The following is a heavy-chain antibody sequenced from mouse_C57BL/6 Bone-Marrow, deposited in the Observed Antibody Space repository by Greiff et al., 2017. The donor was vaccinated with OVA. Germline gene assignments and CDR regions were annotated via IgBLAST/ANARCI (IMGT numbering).Heavy chain of an antibody. J-gene: IGHJ4*01. CDR2: IDPETGGT. D-gene: IGHD2-5*01. Sequence: LVESGAELVRPGASVTLSCKASGYTFTDYEMHWVKQTPVHGLEWIGAIDPETGGTAYNQKFTGKAILTADKSSSTAYMELRSLTSEDSAVYYCTRGYSNYYAMYYWGQGTSVTVSS. V-gene: IGHV1-15*01. CDR1: GYTFTDYE. CDR3: TRGYSNYYAMYY.